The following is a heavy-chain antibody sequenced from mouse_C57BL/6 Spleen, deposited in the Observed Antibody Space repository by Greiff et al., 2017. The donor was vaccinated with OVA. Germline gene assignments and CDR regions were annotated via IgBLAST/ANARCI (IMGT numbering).Heavy chain of an antibody. Sequence: VHVKQSGPELVKPGASVKISCKASGYSFTGYYMNWVKQSPEKSLEWIGEINPSTGGTTYNQKFKAKATLTVDKSSSTAYMQLKSLTSEDSAVYYCARRGSAMDYWGQGTSVTVSS. CDR1: GYSFTGYY. CDR2: INPSTGGT. V-gene: IGHV1-42*01. J-gene: IGHJ4*01. CDR3: ARRGSAMDY.